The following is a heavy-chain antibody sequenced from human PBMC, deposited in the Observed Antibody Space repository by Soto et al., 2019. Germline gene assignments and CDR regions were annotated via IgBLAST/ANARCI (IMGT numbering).Heavy chain of an antibody. Sequence: GGSLRLSCAASGFTFSSYAMSWVRQAPGKGLEWVSALSGSGGSTYYAYSVKGRFTISRNNSKNTLYLQMNSLRAEDKAVYYCAKDQYGNYYYYGMDVWGQGTTVTVSS. CDR2: LSGSGGST. CDR3: AKDQYGNYYYYGMDV. CDR1: GFTFSSYA. V-gene: IGHV3-23*01. J-gene: IGHJ6*02. D-gene: IGHD2-2*01.